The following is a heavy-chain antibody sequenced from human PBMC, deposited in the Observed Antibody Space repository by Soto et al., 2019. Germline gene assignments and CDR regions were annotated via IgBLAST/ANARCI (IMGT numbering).Heavy chain of an antibody. Sequence: ASVKVSCKVSGYTLTELSMHWVRQAPGKGLEWMGGFDPEDGETIYAQKFQGRVTMTEDTSTDTAYMELSSLRSEDTAVYYCATLSNDFWSGPNNWFNPWGQGTLVTVSS. CDR3: ATLSNDFWSGPNNWFNP. V-gene: IGHV1-24*01. D-gene: IGHD3-3*01. J-gene: IGHJ5*02. CDR1: GYTLTELS. CDR2: FDPEDGET.